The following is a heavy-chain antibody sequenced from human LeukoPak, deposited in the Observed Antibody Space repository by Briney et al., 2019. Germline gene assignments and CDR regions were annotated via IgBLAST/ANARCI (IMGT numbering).Heavy chain of an antibody. CDR2: IRSKTDGGTT. CDR3: TTVSPLYYYYGMDV. J-gene: IGHJ6*02. CDR1: GFTFSNAW. V-gene: IGHV3-15*01. Sequence: GGSLRLSCAASGFTFSNAWMSWVRQAPGKGLEWVGRIRSKTDGGTTGYAAPVKGRFTISRDDSKNTLYLQMNSLKSEDTAVYYCTTVSPLYYYYGMDVWGQGTTVTVSS.